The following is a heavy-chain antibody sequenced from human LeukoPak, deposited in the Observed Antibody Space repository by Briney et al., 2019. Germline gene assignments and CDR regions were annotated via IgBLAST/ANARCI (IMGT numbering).Heavy chain of an antibody. V-gene: IGHV5-51*01. Sequence: GESLKISCKGSGYTFTSYWIGWVRQMPRKGLEWMGIIYPGDSDTKYSPSFQGQVTISADKSISTAYLQWSSLMASDTAIYYCARLIAVTPLGYFDYWGQGTLVTVSS. CDR3: ARLIAVTPLGYFDY. D-gene: IGHD6-19*01. CDR1: GYTFTSYW. J-gene: IGHJ4*02. CDR2: IYPGDSDT.